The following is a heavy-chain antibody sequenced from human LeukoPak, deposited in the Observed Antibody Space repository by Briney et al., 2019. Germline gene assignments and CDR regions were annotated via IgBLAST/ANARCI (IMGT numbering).Heavy chain of an antibody. CDR2: IGGGGGSI. V-gene: IGHV3-23*01. CDR1: GGTFSSYA. Sequence: SCKASGGTFSSYAMIWVRQAPGKRLEWVSFIGGGGGSIYYADSVKGRFTISRDNSKNTLYLQMNSLRAEDTAVYYCASGGSSAYWGQGTLVTVSS. CDR3: ASGGSSAY. J-gene: IGHJ4*02. D-gene: IGHD6-6*01.